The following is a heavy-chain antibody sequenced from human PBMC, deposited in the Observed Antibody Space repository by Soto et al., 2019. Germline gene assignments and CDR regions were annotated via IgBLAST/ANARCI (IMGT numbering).Heavy chain of an antibody. V-gene: IGHV1-8*01. D-gene: IGHD6-6*01. CDR3: ARRGAARRGWFDP. Sequence: SVKVSCKASGYTFTSYDINWVRQATGQGLEWMGWMNPNSGNTGYAQKFQGRVTMTRNTSISTAYMELSSLRSEDTAVYYCARRGAARRGWFDPWGQGTLVTVSS. CDR1: GYTFTSYD. CDR2: MNPNSGNT. J-gene: IGHJ5*02.